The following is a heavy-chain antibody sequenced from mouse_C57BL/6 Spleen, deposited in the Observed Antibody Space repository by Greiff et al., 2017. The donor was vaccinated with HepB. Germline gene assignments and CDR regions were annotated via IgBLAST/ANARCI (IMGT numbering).Heavy chain of an antibody. CDR2: IRNKANNHAT. J-gene: IGHJ1*03. V-gene: IGHV6-6*01. CDR1: GFTFSDAW. Sequence: EVQGVESGGGLVQPGGSMKLSCAASGFTFSDAWMDWVRQSPEKGLEWVAEIRNKANNHATYYAESVKGRFTISRDDSKSSVYLQMNSLRAEDTGIYYCTRLLERSTGDVWGTGTTVTVSS. D-gene: IGHD1-1*01. CDR3: TRLLERSTGDV.